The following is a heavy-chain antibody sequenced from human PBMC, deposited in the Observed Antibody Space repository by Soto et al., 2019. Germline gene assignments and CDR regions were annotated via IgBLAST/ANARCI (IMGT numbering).Heavy chain of an antibody. CDR2: ISAYNGNT. CDR3: ARDRSSGWNREHDAFDI. D-gene: IGHD6-19*01. J-gene: IGHJ3*02. V-gene: IGHV1-18*01. Sequence: GASVKVSCKASGYTFTSYGISWVRQAPGQGLEWMGWISAYNGNTNYAQKLQGRVTMTTDTSTSTAYMELRSLRSDDTAVYYCARDRSSGWNREHDAFDIWGQGTMVTVSS. CDR1: GYTFTSYG.